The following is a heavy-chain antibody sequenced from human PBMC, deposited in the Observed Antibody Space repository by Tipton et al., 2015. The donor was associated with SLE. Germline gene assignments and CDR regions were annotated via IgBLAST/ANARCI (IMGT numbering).Heavy chain of an antibody. J-gene: IGHJ4*02. D-gene: IGHD4-17*01. V-gene: IGHV1-2*02. CDR2: INPNSGGT. Sequence: QSGPEVKKPGASVKVSCKASGYTFTSYYMHWVRQAPGQGLEWMGWINPNSGGTNYAQKFQGRVTMTRDTSISTAYMELRSLRSDDTAVYYCARDHSYGDFFDYWGQGTLVTVSS. CDR3: ARDHSYGDFFDY. CDR1: GYTFTSYY.